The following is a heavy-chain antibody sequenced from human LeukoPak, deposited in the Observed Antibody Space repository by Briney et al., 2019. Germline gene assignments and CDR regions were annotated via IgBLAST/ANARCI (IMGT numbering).Heavy chain of an antibody. V-gene: IGHV3-30*18. CDR1: RFTFSNYV. J-gene: IGHJ4*02. CDR2: ISYDGSDK. CDR3: AKVRTYYDILTGYWSFDY. Sequence: GGSLRLSCAASRFTFSNYVMHWVRQAPGKGLEWVAVISYDGSDKYYADSVKGRFTISRDNSKNTLYLQMNSLRAEDTAVYYCAKVRTYYDILTGYWSFDYWGQGTLVTVSS. D-gene: IGHD3-9*01.